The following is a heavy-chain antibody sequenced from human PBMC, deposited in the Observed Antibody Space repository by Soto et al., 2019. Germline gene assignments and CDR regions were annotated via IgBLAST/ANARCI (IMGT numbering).Heavy chain of an antibody. V-gene: IGHV4-30-2*01. CDR3: ARGGTTGAHYYYYMDV. CDR2: INHSGST. J-gene: IGHJ6*03. D-gene: IGHD1-1*01. CDR1: GGSISSGGYS. Sequence: SETLSLTCAVSGGSISSGGYSWSWIRQPPGKGLEWIGEINHSGSTNYNPSLKSRVTISVDMSKNQFSLKLSSVTAADTAVYYCARGGTTGAHYYYYMDVWGKGTTVTVSS.